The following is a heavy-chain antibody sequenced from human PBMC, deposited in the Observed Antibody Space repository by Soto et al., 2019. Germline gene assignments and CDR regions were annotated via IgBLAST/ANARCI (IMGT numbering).Heavy chain of an antibody. Sequence: EVQLLESGGGLVQPGESLRLSCAASGFTFSNFAMSWVRQAPGRGLEWVSAITGNGVGTYYADSVKGHFTISRDNSKDTLYLQMNSLRADDTARYYCVKGSATSRPYYFDHWGQGTLVAVSS. CDR2: ITGNGVGT. D-gene: IGHD2-15*01. CDR3: VKGSATSRPYYFDH. J-gene: IGHJ4*02. V-gene: IGHV3-23*01. CDR1: GFTFSNFA.